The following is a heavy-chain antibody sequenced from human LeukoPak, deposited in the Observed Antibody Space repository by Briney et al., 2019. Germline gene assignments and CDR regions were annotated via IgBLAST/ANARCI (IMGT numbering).Heavy chain of an antibody. V-gene: IGHV1-46*01. CDR1: GYTFTSYY. CDR3: ARWAQDYYGSGSYYNTYYYYYMDV. D-gene: IGHD3-10*01. Sequence: GASVKVSCKASGYTFTSYYMHWVRQAPGQGLEWMGIINPSGGSTSYAQKFQGRVTMTRDTSTSTVYMELSSLRSEDTAVYYCARWAQDYYGSGSYYNTYYYYYMDVWGKGTTVTISS. J-gene: IGHJ6*03. CDR2: INPSGGST.